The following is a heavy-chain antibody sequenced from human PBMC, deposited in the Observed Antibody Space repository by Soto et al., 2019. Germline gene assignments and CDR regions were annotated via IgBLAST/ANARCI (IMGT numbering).Heavy chain of an antibody. J-gene: IGHJ6*02. D-gene: IGHD3-16*01. CDR2: IIPIFGTA. CDR3: AISEGDLIDPLSTSNYYYYYGMYV. V-gene: IGHV1-69*01. Sequence: QVQLVQCGAEVKKPGSSVKVSCKASGGTFSSYAISWVRQAPGQGLEWMGGIIPIFGTANYAQKFQGRVTITADESTSTAYMELSSLRSEDTAVYYCAISEGDLIDPLSTSNYYYYYGMYVWGQGTTVTVSS. CDR1: GGTFSSYA.